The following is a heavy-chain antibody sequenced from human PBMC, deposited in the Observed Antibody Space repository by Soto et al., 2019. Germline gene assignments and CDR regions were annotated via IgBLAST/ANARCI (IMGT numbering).Heavy chain of an antibody. Sequence: SETLSLTCTVSGDSITNSDYYWNWIRQSPGKGLEWIASIDYSGNAYYNPSLKSRVVISADTSKNLFSLKLRSVTAADTAMYYCARLHYDILSGSDYYYYYGMDVWGQGTTVTVSS. D-gene: IGHD3-9*01. J-gene: IGHJ6*02. V-gene: IGHV4-30-4*01. CDR1: GDSITNSDYY. CDR3: ARLHYDILSGSDYYYYYGMDV. CDR2: IDYSGNA.